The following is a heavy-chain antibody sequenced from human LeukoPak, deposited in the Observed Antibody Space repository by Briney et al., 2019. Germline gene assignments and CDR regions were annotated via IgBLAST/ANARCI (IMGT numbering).Heavy chain of an antibody. D-gene: IGHD6-13*01. CDR1: GFTFSSYG. J-gene: IGHJ6*02. V-gene: IGHV3-30*18. CDR2: ISYDGSNK. Sequence: GRSLRLSCAASGFTFSSYGMHWVRQAPGKGLEWVAVISYDGSNKYYADSVKGRFTISRDNSKNTLYLQMNSLRAEDTAVCYCAKDSGLAAAGTGMDVWGQGTTVTVSS. CDR3: AKDSGLAAAGTGMDV.